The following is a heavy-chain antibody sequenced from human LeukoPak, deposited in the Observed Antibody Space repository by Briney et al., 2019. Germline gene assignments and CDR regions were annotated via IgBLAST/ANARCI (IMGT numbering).Heavy chain of an antibody. V-gene: IGHV3-21*01. CDR2: TSSSSSYI. CDR3: ARDWDIVVVRPHYYYGMDV. CDR1: GFTFSSYS. Sequence: PGGSLRLSCAASGFTFSSYSMNWVRQAPGKGLEWVSSTSSSSSYIYYADSVKGRFTISRDNAKNSLYLQMNSLRAEDTAVYYCARDWDIVVVRPHYYYGMDVWGQGTTVTVSS. J-gene: IGHJ6*02. D-gene: IGHD2-21*01.